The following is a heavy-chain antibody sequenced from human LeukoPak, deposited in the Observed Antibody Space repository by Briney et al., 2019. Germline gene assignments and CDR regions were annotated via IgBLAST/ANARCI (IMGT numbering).Heavy chain of an antibody. J-gene: IGHJ6*02. CDR1: GYTFTSYY. CDR2: INPSGGST. Sequence: ASVKVSCKASGYTFTSYYMHWVRQAPGQGLEWMGIINPSGGSTSYAQKFQGRVTMTRDTSTSTVYMELSSLRSEDTAVYYCARSGDIVVVPAAIQRYYYYGMDVWGQGTMVTVSS. CDR3: ARSGDIVVVPAAIQRYYYYGMDV. V-gene: IGHV1-46*01. D-gene: IGHD2-2*01.